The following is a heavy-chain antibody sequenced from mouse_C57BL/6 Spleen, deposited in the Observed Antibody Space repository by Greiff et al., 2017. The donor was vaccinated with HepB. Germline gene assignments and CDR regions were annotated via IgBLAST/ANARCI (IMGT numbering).Heavy chain of an antibody. V-gene: IGHV5-6*01. CDR3: ARQGYAMDY. J-gene: IGHJ4*01. Sequence: EVQRVESGGDLVKPGGSLKLSCAASGFTFSSYGMSWVRQTPDKRLEWVATISSGGSYTYYPDSVKGRFTISRDNAKNTPYLQMSSLKSEDTAMYYCARQGYAMDYWGQGTSVTVSS. CDR2: ISSGGSYT. CDR1: GFTFSSYG.